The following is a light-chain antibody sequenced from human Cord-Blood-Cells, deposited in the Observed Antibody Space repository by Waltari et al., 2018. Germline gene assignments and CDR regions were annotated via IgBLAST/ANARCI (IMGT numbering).Light chain of an antibody. CDR2: DVS. Sequence: QSALTQPRSVSGSPGQAVTSSCTGTSSDVGGYNYASWYQQHPGKAPNLLLYDVSKRPSGVPDRFSGSKSGNSASLTISGLQAEDEADYYCCSYAGSYVFGTGTKVTVL. CDR3: CSYAGSYV. V-gene: IGLV2-11*01. CDR1: SSDVGGYNY. J-gene: IGLJ1*01.